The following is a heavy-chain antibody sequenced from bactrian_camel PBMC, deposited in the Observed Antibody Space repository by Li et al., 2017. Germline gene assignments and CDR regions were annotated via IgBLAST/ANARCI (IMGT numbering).Heavy chain of an antibody. CDR2: IESDGST. D-gene: IGHD4*01. J-gene: IGHJ4*01. V-gene: IGHV3S55*01. CDR1: GDTIGRYC. CDR3: SKGSLQAATLE. Sequence: VQLVESGGGSVQVGGSLTLSCVASGDTIGRYCMGWFRQIPDREREGVAGIESDGSTSYADSVKGRFTISRDNAKNTLYLELNTVKTEDTAMYYCSKGSLQAATLERGQGTQVTVS.